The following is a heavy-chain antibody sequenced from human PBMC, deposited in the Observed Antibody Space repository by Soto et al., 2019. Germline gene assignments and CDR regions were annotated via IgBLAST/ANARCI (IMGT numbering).Heavy chain of an antibody. CDR3: AKVSSGTSGYYDILTGPYYFDY. CDR1: EFNFSSYA. CDR2: ISGSGGST. Sequence: GRSKRLYRAASEFNFSSYAMSWIGQATGKGVEWVLAISGSGGSTYYADSVKGRFTISRDNSKNTLYLQMNSLRAEDTAVYYCAKVSSGTSGYYDILTGPYYFDYWGQGTLVTVSS. D-gene: IGHD3-9*01. J-gene: IGHJ4*02. V-gene: IGHV3-23*01.